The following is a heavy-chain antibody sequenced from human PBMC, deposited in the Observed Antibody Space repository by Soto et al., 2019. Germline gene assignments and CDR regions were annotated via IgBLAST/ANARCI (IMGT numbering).Heavy chain of an antibody. CDR2: IIPMFDTP. J-gene: IGHJ4*02. Sequence: GASVKVSCKASGGTFSSYAISWVRQAPGQGLEWMGGIIPMFDTPIYAQKFQDRVTITADESTSTAYMQLSSLRSGDTAVYYCARSGGLGRDFNYWGQGSRVTASS. V-gene: IGHV1-69*13. D-gene: IGHD2-15*01. CDR1: GGTFSSYA. CDR3: ARSGGLGRDFNY.